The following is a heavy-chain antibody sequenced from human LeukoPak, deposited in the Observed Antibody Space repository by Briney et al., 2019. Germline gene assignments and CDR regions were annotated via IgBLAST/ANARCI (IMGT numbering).Heavy chain of an antibody. D-gene: IGHD3-22*01. J-gene: IGHJ5*02. CDR2: TSDDGTNK. V-gene: IGHV3-30*04. CDR1: GFTFSNYA. CDR3: ARDRPNWSDNSWYAGNHFDP. Sequence: GTSLRLSCAAAGFTFSNYAIHWVRQAPGKGLEWVAVTSDDGTNKYFADSVKGRFNISSDNSKNTVYLQMNSLRAEDTAVYYCARDRPNWSDNSWYAGNHFDPWGQGTLVTVSS.